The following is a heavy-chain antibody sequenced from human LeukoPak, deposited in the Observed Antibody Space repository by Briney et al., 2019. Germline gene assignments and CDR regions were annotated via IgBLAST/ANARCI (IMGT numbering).Heavy chain of an antibody. Sequence: ASVTVSCKASGYTFTSYGISWVRQAPGQGLEWMGWISAYNGNTNYAQKLQGRVTMTTDTSTSTAYMELRSLRSDDTAVYYCARDLWTYSSGWYVSHYWGQGTLVTVSS. D-gene: IGHD6-19*01. J-gene: IGHJ4*02. CDR3: ARDLWTYSSGWYVSHY. CDR1: GYTFTSYG. CDR2: ISAYNGNT. V-gene: IGHV1-18*01.